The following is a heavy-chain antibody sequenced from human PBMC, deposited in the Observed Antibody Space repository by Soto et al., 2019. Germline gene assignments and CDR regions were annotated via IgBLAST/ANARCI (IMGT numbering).Heavy chain of an antibody. V-gene: IGHV3-49*03. J-gene: IGHJ6*02. CDR3: TRDAGYCSSKSCYSYSGMDV. CDR1: GFTFGDYA. D-gene: IGHD2-2*01. Sequence: GGSLRLSCTASGFTFGDYAMSWFRQAPGKGLEWVGFIRSKAYGGTTEYAASVKGRFTISRDDSKSIAYLQMNSLKTEDTAVYYCTRDAGYCSSKSCYSYSGMDVWGQGTTVTVSS. CDR2: IRSKAYGGTT.